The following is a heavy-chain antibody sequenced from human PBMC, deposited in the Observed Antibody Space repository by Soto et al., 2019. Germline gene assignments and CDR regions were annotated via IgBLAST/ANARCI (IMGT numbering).Heavy chain of an antibody. CDR1: GFTFSSYA. CDR3: ARDFSRHTAMVSYYFDY. CDR2: ISYDGSNK. J-gene: IGHJ4*02. Sequence: QVQLVESGGGVVQPGRSLRLSCAASGFTFSSYAMHWVRQAPGKGLEWVAVISYDGSNKYYADSVKGRFTISRDNSKNTLYLQMNSLRAEDTAVYYCARDFSRHTAMVSYYFDYWGQGTLVTVSS. V-gene: IGHV3-30-3*01. D-gene: IGHD5-18*01.